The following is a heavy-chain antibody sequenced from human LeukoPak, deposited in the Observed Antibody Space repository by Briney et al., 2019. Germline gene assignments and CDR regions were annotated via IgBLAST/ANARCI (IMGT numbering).Heavy chain of an antibody. CDR1: GFTFSNYA. D-gene: IGHD2-15*01. V-gene: IGHV3-30*04. J-gene: IGHJ4*02. CDR3: ARGDCSGGSCYFDY. CDR2: ISYDGSNK. Sequence: GRSLRLSCAASGFTFSNYAMHWVRQAPGKGLESVAVISYDGSNKYYADSVKGRFSISRDNSKNTLYLQMNSLRAEDTAVYYCARGDCSGGSCYFDYWGQGTLVTVSS.